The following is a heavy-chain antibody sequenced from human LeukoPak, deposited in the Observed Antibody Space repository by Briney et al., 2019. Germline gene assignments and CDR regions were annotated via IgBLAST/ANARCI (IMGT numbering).Heavy chain of an antibody. J-gene: IGHJ4*02. CDR1: GFTFSSYA. CDR3: SWFGELFQNYYFDY. Sequence: GGSLRLSCAASGFTFSSYAMHWVRQAPGKGLEWVAVISYDGSNKYYADSVKGRFTISRDNSKNTLYLQMNSLRAEDTAVYYCSWFGELFQNYYFDYWGQGTLVTVSS. V-gene: IGHV3-30*04. CDR2: ISYDGSNK. D-gene: IGHD3-10*01.